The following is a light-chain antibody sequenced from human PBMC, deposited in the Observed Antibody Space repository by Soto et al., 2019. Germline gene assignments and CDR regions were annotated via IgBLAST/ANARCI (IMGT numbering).Light chain of an antibody. Sequence: EIVLTQSPGTLSLSPGERATLSCRASQSVSSYLAWYQQKPGQAPRLLIYDAYNRATGIPDRFSGSGSGTDFTLTISRLEPEDFAVYYCQQYGRSGTFGQGTKVDI. CDR2: DAY. V-gene: IGKV3-20*01. CDR3: QQYGRSGT. J-gene: IGKJ1*01. CDR1: QSVSSY.